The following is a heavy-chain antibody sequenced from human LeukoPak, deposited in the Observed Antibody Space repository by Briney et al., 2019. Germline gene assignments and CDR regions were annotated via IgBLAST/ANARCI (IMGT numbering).Heavy chain of an antibody. J-gene: IGHJ5*02. CDR3: ARDMVRGVKAYLSWFDP. V-gene: IGHV4-4*07. CDR1: ADSIGSYY. Sequence: SETLSLTCTVSADSIGSYYWSWIRQPAGKGLEWIGRMYVSGSTNYNPSLKSRVTMSVDTSKNQFSLKMTSVTAADTAFYYCARDMVRGVKAYLSWFDPWGQGILVTIST. CDR2: MYVSGST. D-gene: IGHD3-10*01.